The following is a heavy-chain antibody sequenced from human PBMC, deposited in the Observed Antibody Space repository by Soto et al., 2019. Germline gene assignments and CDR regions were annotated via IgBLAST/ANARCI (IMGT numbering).Heavy chain of an antibody. D-gene: IGHD5-12*01. CDR3: AREAQSGYDFGYYYYGMDV. CDR1: GGTFSSYA. V-gene: IGHV1-69*01. CDR2: IIPIFGTA. J-gene: IGHJ6*02. Sequence: QVQLVQSGAEVKKPGSSVKVSCKASGGTFSSYAISWVRQAPGQGLEWMGGIIPIFGTANYAQKFQGRVTITADESTSTAYMELSSLRSEDTAVYYCAREAQSGYDFGYYYYGMDVWGQGTTVTVSS.